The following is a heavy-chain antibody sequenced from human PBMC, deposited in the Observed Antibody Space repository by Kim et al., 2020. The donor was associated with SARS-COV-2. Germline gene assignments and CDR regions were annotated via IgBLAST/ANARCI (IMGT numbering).Heavy chain of an antibody. CDR1: GFTFSNYW. Sequence: GGSLRLSCTASGFTFSNYWMTWVRQAPGKGLEWVATTKSDGSEKYYLDSVKGRFTITRDTAKNSLYLQMNSLRAEDTAIYYCARDPESSTFYDFWSGYYAFVHWGQGPLVTVSS. CDR3: ARDPESSTFYDFWSGYYAFVH. V-gene: IGHV3-7*01. J-gene: IGHJ4*02. CDR2: TKSDGSEK. D-gene: IGHD3-3*01.